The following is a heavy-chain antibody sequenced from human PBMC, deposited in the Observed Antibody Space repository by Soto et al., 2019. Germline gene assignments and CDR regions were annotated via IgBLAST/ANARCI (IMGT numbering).Heavy chain of an antibody. CDR2: IWYDGSSK. D-gene: IGHD2-21*01. V-gene: IGHV3-33*01. J-gene: IGHJ6*02. Sequence: PGRSLRLSCEAAGFTFSNFGMNWVRQAPGKGLEWVARIWYDGSSKYYVDSVKGRFTISRDNSKETVYLQMNSLRAEDTGVYYCAREIDSNYYGMDVWGQGTTVTVSS. CDR1: GFTFSNFG. CDR3: AREIDSNYYGMDV.